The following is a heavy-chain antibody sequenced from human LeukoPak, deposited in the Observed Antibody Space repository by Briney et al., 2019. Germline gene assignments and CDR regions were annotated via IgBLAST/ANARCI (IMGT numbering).Heavy chain of an antibody. CDR3: ARLWSGYNFDC. D-gene: IGHD5-24*01. CDR2: LYYTGSA. J-gene: IGHJ4*02. CDR1: GYSISSGFY. Sequence: SETLSLTCGVSGYSISSGFYWGWIRPPPGKGPQWIGILYYTGSAEYNPSLKSRLTMSMDNSKNQFSLKLNSVTAADTAVYYCARLWSGYNFDCWGQGTLVTVSS. V-gene: IGHV4-38-2*01.